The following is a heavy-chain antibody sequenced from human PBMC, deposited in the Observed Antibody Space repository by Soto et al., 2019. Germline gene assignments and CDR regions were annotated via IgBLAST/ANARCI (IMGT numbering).Heavy chain of an antibody. CDR3: ATISPMVRGVTPLDY. CDR1: GGSFSGYY. Sequence: SETLSLTCAVYGGSFSGYYWSWIRQPPGKGLEWIGEINHSGSTNYNPSLKSRVTISVDTSKNQFSLKLSSVTAADTAVYYCATISPMVRGVTPLDYWGQGTLVNVS. D-gene: IGHD3-10*01. J-gene: IGHJ4*02. CDR2: INHSGST. V-gene: IGHV4-34*01.